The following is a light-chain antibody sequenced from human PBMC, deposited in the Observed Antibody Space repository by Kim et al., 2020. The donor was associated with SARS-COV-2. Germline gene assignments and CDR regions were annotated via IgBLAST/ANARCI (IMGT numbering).Light chain of an antibody. Sequence: LSPGEKATLSCRASQSISTYLAWYQQKPGQAPRLLIYDASNRATAIPARFSGSGSGTDFTLTISSLEPEDFAVYYCQQRTRWPLTFGGGTKVEI. J-gene: IGKJ4*01. CDR2: DAS. CDR1: QSISTY. CDR3: QQRTRWPLT. V-gene: IGKV3-11*01.